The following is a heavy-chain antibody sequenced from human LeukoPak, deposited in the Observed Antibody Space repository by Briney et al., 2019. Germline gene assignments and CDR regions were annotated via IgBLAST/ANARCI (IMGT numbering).Heavy chain of an antibody. D-gene: IGHD5-18*01. J-gene: IGHJ4*02. V-gene: IGHV4-34*01. CDR2: INHSGST. CDR1: GGSFSGYY. Sequence: SETLSLTCAVYGGSFSGYYWSWIRQPPGKGLEWIGEINHSGSTNYNPPLKSRVTISVDTSKNQFSLKLSSVTAADTAVYYCARRRIQLWSRYYFDYWGQGTLVTVSS. CDR3: ARRRIQLWSRYYFDY.